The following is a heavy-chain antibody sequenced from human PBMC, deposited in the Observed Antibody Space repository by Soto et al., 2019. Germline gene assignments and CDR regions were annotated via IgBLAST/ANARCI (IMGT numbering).Heavy chain of an antibody. CDR2: IIPILGIA. D-gene: IGHD2-15*01. CDR3: AREARGGGGSGGSSELGYYYYYYMDV. CDR1: GGTFSSYT. Sequence: QFQLVHSGAEVKKPGSSVKVSCKASGGTFSSYTISWVRQAPGQGLEWMGRIIPILGIANYAQKFQGRVTITADKSTGTAYMELGSLRSEDRAVYYCAREARGGGGSGGSSELGYYYYYYMDVWGKGTTVTVSS. V-gene: IGHV1-69*04. J-gene: IGHJ6*03.